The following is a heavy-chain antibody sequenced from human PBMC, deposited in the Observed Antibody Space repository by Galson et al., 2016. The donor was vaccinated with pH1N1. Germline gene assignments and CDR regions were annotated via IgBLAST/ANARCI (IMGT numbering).Heavy chain of an antibody. CDR1: GFTFSGSA. V-gene: IGHV3-73*01. D-gene: IGHD1-26*01. Sequence: SLRLSCAASGFTFSGSAMHWVRQASGKGLEWVGRIRSKADSYATAYAASVEDRFTISRDDSKNTAYLQMNSLKTEDTAVYYCTRPNSGSYEEFWFDPWGQGTLVTVSS. J-gene: IGHJ5*02. CDR2: IRSKADSYAT. CDR3: TRPNSGSYEEFWFDP.